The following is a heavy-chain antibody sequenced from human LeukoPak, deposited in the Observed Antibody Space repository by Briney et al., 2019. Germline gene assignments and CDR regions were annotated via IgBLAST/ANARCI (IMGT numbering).Heavy chain of an antibody. V-gene: IGHV3-64*04. J-gene: IGHJ4*02. CDR3: AKDWYGAVAGSDY. CDR2: TSSNGGRT. D-gene: IGHD6-19*01. CDR1: GFTFNSYA. Sequence: GGSLRLSCSASGFTFNSYAMHWVRQAPGKGLQYVSATSSNGGRTYYADSVKGRFTISRDNSKNTLYLQMNSLRAEDTAVYYCAKDWYGAVAGSDYWGQGTLVTVSS.